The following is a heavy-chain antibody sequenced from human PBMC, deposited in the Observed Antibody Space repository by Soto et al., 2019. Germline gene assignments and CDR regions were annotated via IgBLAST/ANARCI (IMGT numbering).Heavy chain of an antibody. CDR2: INAGSGNT. CDR1: GYTFTSYA. V-gene: IGHV1-3*01. J-gene: IGHJ4*02. Sequence: ASVKVSCKASGYTFTSYAMHWVRQAPGQRLEWMGWINAGSGNTKYSQKFQGRVTITRDTSASTAYMELSSLRSEDTAVYYCASESLDYWGQGTLVTVSS. CDR3: ASESLDY.